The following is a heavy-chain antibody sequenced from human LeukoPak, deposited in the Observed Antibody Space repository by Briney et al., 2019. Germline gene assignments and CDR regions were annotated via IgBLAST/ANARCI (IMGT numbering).Heavy chain of an antibody. CDR2: IIPIFGTA. CDR3: ARGGAVAGTAEGFDP. Sequence: ASVKVSCKTSGGTFSSYAISWVRQAPGQGLEWMGGIIPIFGTANYAQKFQGRVTITADESTSTAYMELSSLRSEDTAVYYCARGGAVAGTAEGFDPWGQGTLVTVSS. V-gene: IGHV1-69*13. D-gene: IGHD6-19*01. J-gene: IGHJ5*02. CDR1: GGTFSSYA.